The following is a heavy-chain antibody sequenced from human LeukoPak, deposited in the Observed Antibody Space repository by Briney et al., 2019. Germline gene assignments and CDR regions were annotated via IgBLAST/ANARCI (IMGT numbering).Heavy chain of an antibody. J-gene: IGHJ4*02. CDR3: ARISITRTGDY. D-gene: IGHD1-7*01. CDR2: IYYSGST. V-gene: IGHV4-59*01. CDR1: GGSISSYY. Sequence: SETLSLTCTVSGGSISSYYWSWIRQPPGKGVEWIGYIYYSGSTNCNPSLKSRVTISVDTSKNQFSLKLSSVTAADTAVYYCARISITRTGDYWGQGTLVTVSS.